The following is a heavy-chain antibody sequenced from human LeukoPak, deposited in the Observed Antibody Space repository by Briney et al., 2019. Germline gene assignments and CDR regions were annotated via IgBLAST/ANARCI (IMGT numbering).Heavy chain of an antibody. V-gene: IGHV4-34*01. CDR3: ARLDFDY. J-gene: IGHJ4*02. CDR1: GGSFSGYY. Sequence: SETLSLTCAVYGGSFSGYYWSWIRQPPGKGLEWIGEINHSGSTNYNPSLKSRVTISVETSKNQFSLKLSSVTAADTAVYYCARLDFDYWGQGTLVTVSS. CDR2: INHSGST.